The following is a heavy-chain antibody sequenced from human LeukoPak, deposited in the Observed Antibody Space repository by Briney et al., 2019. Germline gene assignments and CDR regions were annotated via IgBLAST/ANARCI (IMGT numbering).Heavy chain of an antibody. CDR3: ASGDCSGGSCYFGGIDY. Sequence: GGSLRLSCVASGFTFSDYYMSWIRQAPGKGLEWVTYISGSGNAKNYADSVKGRFTISRDNAKNSLYLQMNSLRAEDTAVYYCASGDCSGGSCYFGGIDYWGQGTLVTVSS. CDR1: GFTFSDYY. V-gene: IGHV3-11*04. J-gene: IGHJ4*02. D-gene: IGHD2-15*01. CDR2: ISGSGNAK.